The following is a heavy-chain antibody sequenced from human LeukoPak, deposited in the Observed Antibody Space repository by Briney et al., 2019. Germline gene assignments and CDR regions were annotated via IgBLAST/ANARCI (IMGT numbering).Heavy chain of an antibody. D-gene: IGHD1-1*01. V-gene: IGHV4-61*02. CDR2: IYTSGST. Sequence: SQTLSLTCTVSGGSISSGSYYWSWIRQPAGKGLEWIGRIYTSGSTNYNPSLKSRVTISVDTSKNQFSLKLSSVTAADTAVYYCAGAQMELDYWGQGTLVTVSS. J-gene: IGHJ4*02. CDR3: AGAQMELDY. CDR1: GGSISSGSYY.